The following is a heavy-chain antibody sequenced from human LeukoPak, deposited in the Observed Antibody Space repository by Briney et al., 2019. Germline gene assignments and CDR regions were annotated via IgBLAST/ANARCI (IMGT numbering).Heavy chain of an antibody. J-gene: IGHJ5*02. D-gene: IGHD3-22*01. CDR2: ISYDGSNK. Sequence: GGSLRLSCAASGFTFSSYAMHWVRQAPGKGLEWVAVISYDGSNKYYADSVKGRFTISRDNSKNTLYLQMNSLRAEDTAVYYCAKDLQGGVYYDSSGLNWFDPWGQGTLVTVSS. CDR3: AKDLQGGVYYDSSGLNWFDP. CDR1: GFTFSSYA. V-gene: IGHV3-30*04.